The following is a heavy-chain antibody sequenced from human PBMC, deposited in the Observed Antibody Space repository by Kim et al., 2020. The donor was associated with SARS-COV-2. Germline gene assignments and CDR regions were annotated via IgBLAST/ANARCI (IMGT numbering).Heavy chain of an antibody. CDR3: ARDPRRHSSGWPDWFDP. CDR1: GFTFSSYW. J-gene: IGHJ5*02. Sequence: GGSLRLSCAASGFTFSSYWMHWVRQAPGKGLVWVSRINSDGSSTSYADSVKGRFTISRDNAKNTLYLQMNSLRAEDTAVYYCARDPRRHSSGWPDWFDPWGQGTLVTVSS. D-gene: IGHD6-19*01. V-gene: IGHV3-74*01. CDR2: INSDGSST.